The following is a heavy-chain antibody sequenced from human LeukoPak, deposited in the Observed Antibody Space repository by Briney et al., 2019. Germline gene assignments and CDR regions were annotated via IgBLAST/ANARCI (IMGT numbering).Heavy chain of an antibody. Sequence: SETLSLTCTVSGGSISSYYWSWIRQPPGKGLEWIGYIYYSGSTNYNPSLKSRVTISVDTSKNQFSLKLSSVTAADTAVYYCARDDYGDYEEAFDIWGQGTMVTVSS. D-gene: IGHD4-17*01. J-gene: IGHJ3*02. CDR3: ARDDYGDYEEAFDI. CDR2: IYYSGST. V-gene: IGHV4-59*01. CDR1: GGSISSYY.